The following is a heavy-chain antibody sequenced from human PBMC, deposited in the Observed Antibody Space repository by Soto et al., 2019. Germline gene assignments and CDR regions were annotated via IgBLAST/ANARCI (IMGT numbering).Heavy chain of an antibody. D-gene: IGHD3-16*01. CDR3: ARGGRIYYGMDV. Sequence: QVQREESGGGVVQPGRSLRLSCAASGFIVSSYDMHWVRQAPGKGLEWVAVISYDGSNKYYADSVKGRFTISRDNSKNTLYLQMNSLRAEDTAVYFCARGGRIYYGMDVWGQGTTVTVSS. V-gene: IGHV3-30-3*01. J-gene: IGHJ6*02. CDR2: ISYDGSNK. CDR1: GFIVSSYD.